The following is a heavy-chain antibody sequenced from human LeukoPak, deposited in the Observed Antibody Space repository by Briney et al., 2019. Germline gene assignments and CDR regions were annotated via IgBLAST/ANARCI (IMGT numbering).Heavy chain of an antibody. V-gene: IGHV3-30*04. Sequence: GGSLRLSCAASGFTFSSYAMHWVRQAPGKGLEWVAVISYDGSNKYYADSVKGRFTISRDNSKNTLYLQMNSLRAEDTAVYYCLSEYTDYYYMDVWGKGTTVTVSS. CDR1: GFTFSSYA. D-gene: IGHD1-1*01. CDR2: ISYDGSNK. CDR3: LSEYTDYYYMDV. J-gene: IGHJ6*03.